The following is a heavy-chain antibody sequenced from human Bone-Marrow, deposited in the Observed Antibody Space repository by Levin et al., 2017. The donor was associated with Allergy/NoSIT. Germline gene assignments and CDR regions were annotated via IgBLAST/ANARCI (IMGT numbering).Heavy chain of an antibody. CDR3: ARRKVYCSSTSCYADNYYYYYMDV. J-gene: IGHJ6*03. CDR2: INHSGST. V-gene: IGHV4-34*01. CDR1: GGSFSGYY. Sequence: PSETLSLTCAVYGGSFSGYYWSWIRQPPGKGLEWIGEINHSGSTNYNPSLKSRVTISVDTSKNQFSLKLSSVTAADTAVYYCARRKVYCSSTSCYADNYYYYYMDVWGKGTTVTVSS. D-gene: IGHD2-2*01.